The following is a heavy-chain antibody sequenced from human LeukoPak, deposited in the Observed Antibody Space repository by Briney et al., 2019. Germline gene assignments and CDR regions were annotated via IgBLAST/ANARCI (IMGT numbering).Heavy chain of an antibody. V-gene: IGHV1-2*02. D-gene: IGHD5-12*01. CDR1: GYTFTGYY. CDR3: ARVGGYEAPFDY. Sequence: ASVKVSCKASGYTFTGYYMHWVRQAPGQGLEWMGWINPNSGGTNYAQKFQGRVTMTRDTSISTAYMELSRLRSDDKAVYYCARVGGYEAPFDYWGQGTLVTVSS. CDR2: INPNSGGT. J-gene: IGHJ4*02.